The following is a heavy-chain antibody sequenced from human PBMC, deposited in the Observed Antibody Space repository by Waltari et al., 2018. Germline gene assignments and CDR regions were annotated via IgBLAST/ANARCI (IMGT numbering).Heavy chain of an antibody. CDR2: KNQDGSQK. J-gene: IGHJ4*02. V-gene: IGHV3-7*04. D-gene: IGHD1-26*01. CDR3: AREVPGGACYFDY. Sequence: EVQLVESGGGLVQPGGSLRLSCVASGFSFSTYWMSWVRQTPGKGLEWVAKKNQDGSQKNYVDSVKGRFTISRDNAKNSLYLEMNSLRADDTAVYYCAREVPGGACYFDYWGQGTLVTVSS. CDR1: GFSFSTYW.